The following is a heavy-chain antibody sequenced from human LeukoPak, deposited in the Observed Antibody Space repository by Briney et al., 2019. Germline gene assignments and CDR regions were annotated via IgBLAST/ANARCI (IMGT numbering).Heavy chain of an antibody. CDR1: GGSFSSYY. CDR2: IYYSGST. V-gene: IGHV4-39*07. J-gene: IGHJ4*02. D-gene: IGHD5-18*01. CDR3: ARGGYSYGYYSVDY. Sequence: SETLSLACAVYGGSFSSYYWGWIRQPPGKGLEWIGSIYYSGSTYYNPSLKSRVTISVDTSKNQFSLKLSSVTAADTAVYYCARGGYSYGYYSVDYWGQGTLVIVSS.